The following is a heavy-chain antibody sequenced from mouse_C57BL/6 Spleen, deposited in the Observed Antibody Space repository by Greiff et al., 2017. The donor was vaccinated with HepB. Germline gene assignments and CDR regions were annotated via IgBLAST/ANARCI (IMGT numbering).Heavy chain of an antibody. CDR3: ASRSTSVFGY. CDR1: GYSFTDYN. CDR2: INPNYGTT. D-gene: IGHD1-1*01. V-gene: IGHV1-39*01. J-gene: IGHJ2*01. Sequence: EVQLQQSGPELVKPGASVKISCKASGYSFTDYNMNWVKQSTGQSLEWIGVINPNYGTTNYNQKFKGKATLTVDQSSSTAYMQLNSLTSEDSAVYDCASRSTSVFGYWGQGTTLTVSS.